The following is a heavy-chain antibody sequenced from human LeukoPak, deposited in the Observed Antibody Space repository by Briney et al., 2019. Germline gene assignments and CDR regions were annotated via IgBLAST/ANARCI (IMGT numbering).Heavy chain of an antibody. CDR2: IYYSGST. V-gene: IGHV4-59*01. J-gene: IGHJ4*02. CDR1: GGSISNYF. D-gene: IGHD6-19*01. CDR3: AKDSSGFVY. Sequence: SETLSLTCTVSGGSISNYFWSWIRQPPGKGLEWIGYIYYSGSTNYNPSLKSRVTISVDTSKNQFSLKLGSVTAADTAVYYCAKDSSGFVYWGQGTLVTVSS.